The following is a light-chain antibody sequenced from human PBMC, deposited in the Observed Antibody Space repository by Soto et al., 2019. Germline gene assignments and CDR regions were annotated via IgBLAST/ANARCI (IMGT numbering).Light chain of an antibody. V-gene: IGLV2-14*01. J-gene: IGLJ2*01. CDR3: SSYTSSSTVL. CDR1: SSDVGAYDW. Sequence: QSALTQPASVSGSPGQLITISCTGTSSDVGAYDWVSWYQHHPGKAPKLIIHEVINRPSGISFRFSGSKSGNTASLTISGLQAEDEADYYCSSYTSSSTVLFGGGTKLTVL. CDR2: EVI.